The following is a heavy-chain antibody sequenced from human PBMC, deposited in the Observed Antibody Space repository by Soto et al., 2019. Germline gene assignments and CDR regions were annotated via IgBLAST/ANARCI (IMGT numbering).Heavy chain of an antibody. CDR1: GFTFSSYS. V-gene: IGHV3-21*01. J-gene: IGHJ4*02. CDR2: ISSSGSYI. CDR3: ARDRARNFDY. Sequence: PGGSLRLSCKASGFTFSSYSMNWVRQAPGKGLEWVSSISSSGSYIYYADSVKGRFTISRDNAKNSLYLQMNSLRAEDTAVYYCARDRARNFDYWGQGTLVTVSS.